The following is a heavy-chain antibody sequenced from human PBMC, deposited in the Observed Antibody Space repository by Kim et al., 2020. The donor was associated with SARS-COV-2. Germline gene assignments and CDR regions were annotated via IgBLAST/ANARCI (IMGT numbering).Heavy chain of an antibody. D-gene: IGHD4-17*01. Sequence: YYNPSLKSRVTIAVNTSKNQFSLKLSSVTAADTAVYCCARRLTTVTSIDYWGQGTLVTVSS. V-gene: IGHV4-39*07. CDR3: ARRLTTVTSIDY. J-gene: IGHJ4*02.